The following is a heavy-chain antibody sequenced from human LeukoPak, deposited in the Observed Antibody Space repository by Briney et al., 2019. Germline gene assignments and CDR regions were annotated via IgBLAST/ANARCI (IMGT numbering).Heavy chain of an antibody. V-gene: IGHV4-34*01. J-gene: IGHJ3*02. Sequence: PSETLSLTCAVYGGSFSGYYWSWIRQPPGKGLEWIGEINHSGSTNYNPSLKSRVTISVDRSKNQFSLKLSSVTAADTAVYYCARVDATGWYHIVVVPAAIGRGAFDIWGQGTMVTVSS. CDR1: GGSFSGYY. CDR2: INHSGST. D-gene: IGHD2-2*02. CDR3: ARVDATGWYHIVVVPAAIGRGAFDI.